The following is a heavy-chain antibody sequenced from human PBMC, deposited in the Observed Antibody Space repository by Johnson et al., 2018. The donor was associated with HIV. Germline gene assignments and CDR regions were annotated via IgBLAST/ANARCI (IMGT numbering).Heavy chain of an antibody. D-gene: IGHD3-10*01. CDR3: ARDYYGSGSYYNVWVAGAFDI. V-gene: IGHV3-11*04. CDR1: GFTFSDYY. Sequence: QVQLVESGGGLVKPGGSLRLSCAASGFTFSDYYMSWIHQAPGKGLEWVSYISSSGSTINYADSVKGRFTISRDNAKNSLYLQMNSLRAEDTAVYYCARDYYGSGSYYNVWVAGAFDIWGQGTMVTVSS. J-gene: IGHJ3*02. CDR2: ISSSGSTI.